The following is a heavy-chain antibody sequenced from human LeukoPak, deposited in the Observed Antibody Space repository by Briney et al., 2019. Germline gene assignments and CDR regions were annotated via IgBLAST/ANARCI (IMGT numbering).Heavy chain of an antibody. V-gene: IGHV4-38-2*02. Sequence: SETLSLTCTVSGYSISSGYYWGWIRQPPGKGLEWIGSIYHSGSTYYNPSLKSRVTISVDTSKNQFSLKLSSVTAADTAVYYCARAPILGYCSGGSCYSVRYLDYWGQGTLVTVSS. CDR2: IYHSGST. CDR1: GYSISSGYY. J-gene: IGHJ4*02. CDR3: ARAPILGYCSGGSCYSVRYLDY. D-gene: IGHD2-15*01.